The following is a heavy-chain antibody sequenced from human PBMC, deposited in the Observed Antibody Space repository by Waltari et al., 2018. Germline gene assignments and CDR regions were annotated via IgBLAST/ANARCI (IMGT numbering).Heavy chain of an antibody. Sequence: EVQLVEAGGDLVQPGGSLRLSCAAPGFPFSDYGMHWVRQAPGKGLVWVSRINGDGYGITYSDSVQGRFTISRDNTKNTLYLQLNSLRAEDTAVYYCARKGGRGYTYGPFYFDYWGRGTLVTVSS. CDR2: INGDGYGI. CDR1: GFPFSDYG. D-gene: IGHD5-18*01. CDR3: ARKGGRGYTYGPFYFDY. V-gene: IGHV3-74*01. J-gene: IGHJ4*02.